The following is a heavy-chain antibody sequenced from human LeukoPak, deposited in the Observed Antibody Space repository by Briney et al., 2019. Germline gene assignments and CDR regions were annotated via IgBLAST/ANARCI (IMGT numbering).Heavy chain of an antibody. CDR1: GFTFSNYW. CDR2: IKQDGTQK. Sequence: GGSLRLSCAASGFTFSNYWMSWVRQAPGQGLEWVADIKQDGTQKYYVDSVEGRFTISRDNAKNSLYLQMNSLRVEDTAVYYCARDCGSDCSQAFDIWGQGTMVTVSS. D-gene: IGHD2-21*02. CDR3: ARDCGSDCSQAFDI. J-gene: IGHJ3*02. V-gene: IGHV3-7*05.